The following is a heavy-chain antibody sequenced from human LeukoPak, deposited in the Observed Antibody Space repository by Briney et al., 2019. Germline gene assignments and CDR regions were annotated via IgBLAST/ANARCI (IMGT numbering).Heavy chain of an antibody. D-gene: IGHD2-2*01. J-gene: IGHJ4*02. CDR3: ARGGDIVVVPAASRFDY. CDR2: INPSGGST. CDR1: GYTFTSYY. Sequence: GASVKVSCKASGYTFTSYYMHWVRQAPGQGLEWMGIINPSGGSTSYAQKFQGRVTITRDTSTSTVYMELSSLRSEDTAVYYCARGGDIVVVPAASRFDYWGQGTLVTVSS. V-gene: IGHV1-46*01.